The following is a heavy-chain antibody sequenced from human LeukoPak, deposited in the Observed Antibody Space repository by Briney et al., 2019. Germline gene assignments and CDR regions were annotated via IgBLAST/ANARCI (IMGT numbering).Heavy chain of an antibody. CDR1: GFTFSSYA. CDR3: AKYDVDIVATINY. CDR2: ISGSGGST. D-gene: IGHD5-12*01. V-gene: IGHV3-23*01. Sequence: GGSLRLSCAVSGFTFSSYAMSWVRQAPGKGLEWVSAISGSGGSTYYADSVKGRFTISRDNSKNTLYLQMNSLRAEDTAVYYCAKYDVDIVATINYWGQGTLVTVSS. J-gene: IGHJ4*02.